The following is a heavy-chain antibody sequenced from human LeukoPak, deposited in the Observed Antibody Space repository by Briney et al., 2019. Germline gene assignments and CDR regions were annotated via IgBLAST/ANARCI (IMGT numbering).Heavy chain of an antibody. Sequence: SETLSLTCTVSGGSISSYHWSWIRQPPGKGLEWIGYIYYSGSTNYNPSLKSRVTISVDTSKNQFSLKLSSVTAADTAVYYCARGAVVVPAAMGTSNWFDPWGQGTLVTVSS. CDR3: ARGAVVVPAAMGTSNWFDP. CDR1: GGSISSYH. D-gene: IGHD2-2*01. CDR2: IYYSGST. V-gene: IGHV4-59*01. J-gene: IGHJ5*02.